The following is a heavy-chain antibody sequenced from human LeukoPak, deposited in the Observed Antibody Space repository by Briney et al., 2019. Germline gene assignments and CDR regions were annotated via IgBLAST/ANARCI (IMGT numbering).Heavy chain of an antibody. D-gene: IGHD6-25*01. V-gene: IGHV3-30*03. Sequence: SGGSLRLSCSASGFTFSSYCMNWVRQAPGKGLEWVSFISYDDTNYYYAESVKGRFTISRDNSNQSLYMQMNSLRAEDTAVYYCARDAASYYFGYWAQGTLVTVSS. J-gene: IGHJ4*02. CDR2: ISYDDTNY. CDR1: GFTFSSYC. CDR3: ARDAASYYFGY.